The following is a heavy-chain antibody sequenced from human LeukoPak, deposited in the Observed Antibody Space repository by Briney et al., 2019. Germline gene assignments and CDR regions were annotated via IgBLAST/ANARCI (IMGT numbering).Heavy chain of an antibody. J-gene: IGHJ5*02. CDR2: INPSGGST. Sequence: ASVKVSCKASGYTFTSYYMHWVRQAPGQGLEWMGIINPSGGSTSYAQKFQGRVTMTRDMSTSTVYMELSSLRSEDTAVYYCARDYGSGRPYNWFDPWGQGTLVTVSS. D-gene: IGHD3-10*01. CDR1: GYTFTSYY. V-gene: IGHV1-46*01. CDR3: ARDYGSGRPYNWFDP.